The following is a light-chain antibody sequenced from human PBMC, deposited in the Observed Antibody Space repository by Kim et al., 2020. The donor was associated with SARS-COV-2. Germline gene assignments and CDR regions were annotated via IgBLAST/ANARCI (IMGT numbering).Light chain of an antibody. CDR2: DVS. J-gene: IGLJ3*02. Sequence: PGQSFTISCTGTSSDVGCYNYVSWYQPHPGKAPKLMIYDVSNRPSGVSNRFSGSKSGNTASLTISGLQAEDEADYYCSSYTSSSMVFGGGTKLTVL. CDR1: SSDVGCYNY. V-gene: IGLV2-14*03. CDR3: SSYTSSSMV.